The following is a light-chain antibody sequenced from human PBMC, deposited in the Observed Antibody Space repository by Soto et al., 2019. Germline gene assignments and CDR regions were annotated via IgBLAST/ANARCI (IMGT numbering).Light chain of an antibody. V-gene: IGLV1-47*01. CDR3: SGWDDSLSGLV. CDR1: SSNIGTNY. Sequence: QAVVTQSPSTSGTPGQRVTISCSGGSSNIGTNYVYWYQHLPGTAPKLLIYTNNQRPSGVPDRFSGSKSGTTASLAISGLRSEDEADYYCSGWDDSLSGLVFVTGTKLTVL. J-gene: IGLJ1*01. CDR2: TNN.